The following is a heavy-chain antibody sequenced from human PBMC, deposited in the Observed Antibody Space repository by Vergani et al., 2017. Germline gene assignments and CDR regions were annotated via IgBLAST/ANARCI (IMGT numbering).Heavy chain of an antibody. CDR2: IRYDGSNK. J-gene: IGHJ4*02. Sequence: QVQLVESGGGVVQPGGSLRLSCAASGFTFSPFGMHWVRQAPGKGLEWVAFIRYDGSNKYYADSVKGRFTISRDNSKNTVYVQMSSLRSEDTAVYYCAKERDAREDRLPDYWGQGTLVTVSS. D-gene: IGHD5/OR15-5a*01. CDR3: AKERDAREDRLPDY. CDR1: GFTFSPFG. V-gene: IGHV3-30*02.